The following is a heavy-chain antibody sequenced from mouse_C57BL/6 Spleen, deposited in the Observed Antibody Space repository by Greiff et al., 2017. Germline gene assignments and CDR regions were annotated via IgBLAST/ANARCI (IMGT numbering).Heavy chain of an antibody. CDR1: GYAFSSSW. Sequence: QVQLQQSGPELVKPGASVKISCKASGYAFSSSWMNWVKQRPGKGLEWIGRIYPGDGDTNYNGKFKGKATLTADKASSTAYMQLSSLTSEDSAVYFCARSDYDYGGGFDYWGQGTTLTVSS. CDR3: ARSDYDYGGGFDY. V-gene: IGHV1-82*01. CDR2: IYPGDGDT. J-gene: IGHJ2*01. D-gene: IGHD2-4*01.